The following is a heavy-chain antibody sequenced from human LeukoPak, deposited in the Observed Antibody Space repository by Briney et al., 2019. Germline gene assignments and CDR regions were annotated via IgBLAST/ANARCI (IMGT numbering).Heavy chain of an antibody. J-gene: IGHJ4*02. D-gene: IGHD3-3*01. CDR3: ARDREAYYDFWSGYSDY. CDR2: IKQDGSEK. CDR1: GFTFSSYW. V-gene: IGHV3-7*01. Sequence: GGSLRLSCAACGFTFSSYWMSWVRQAPGKGLEWVANIKQDGSEKYYVDSVKGRFTISRDNAENSLYLQMNSLRAEDTAVYYCARDREAYYDFWSGYSDYWGQGTLVTVSS.